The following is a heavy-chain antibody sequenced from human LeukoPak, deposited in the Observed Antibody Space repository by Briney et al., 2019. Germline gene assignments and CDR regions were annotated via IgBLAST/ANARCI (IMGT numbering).Heavy chain of an antibody. D-gene: IGHD3-3*01. CDR1: GFTFSTYN. CDR3: ARDGRRGFLGYGMDV. V-gene: IGHV3-48*04. J-gene: IGHJ6*02. Sequence: PGGSLRLSCAASGFTFSTYNMHWVRQAPGKGLEWVSYISSSSSTIYYADSVKGRFTISRDNAKNSLYLQMNSLRAEDTAVYYCARDGRRGFLGYGMDVWGQGTTVTVSS. CDR2: ISSSSSTI.